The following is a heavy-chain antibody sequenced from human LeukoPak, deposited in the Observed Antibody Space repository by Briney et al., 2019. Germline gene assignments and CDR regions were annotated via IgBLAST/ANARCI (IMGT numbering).Heavy chain of an antibody. CDR1: GYTFTVYY. CDR3: ARDGEVVVVTEEYNWFDP. Sequence: GAPVSVFCGASGYTFTVYYVHWVRQAPGQGLEWRGWINPNSGGKNYAQNTQSRATITADKSTSTAYMESRSLRFEDTAVYYCARDGEVVVVTEEYNWFDPWGQGTLVTVSP. V-gene: IGHV1-2*02. CDR2: INPNSGGK. D-gene: IGHD2-21*02. J-gene: IGHJ5*02.